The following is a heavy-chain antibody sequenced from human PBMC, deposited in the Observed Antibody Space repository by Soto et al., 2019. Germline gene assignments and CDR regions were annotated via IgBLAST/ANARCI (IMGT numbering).Heavy chain of an antibody. CDR2: IVVGTGST. V-gene: IGHV1-58*01. CDR1: GITFRRTA. CDR3: YSMDV. J-gene: IGHJ6*02. Sequence: SVKVSCKASGITFRRTAVQWMRQARGQRLEWIGRIVVGTGSTTYAQIVQERIAITRDMSTNTAYMELSGLRPEDTAIYYYYSMDVWGPGTTVTVSS.